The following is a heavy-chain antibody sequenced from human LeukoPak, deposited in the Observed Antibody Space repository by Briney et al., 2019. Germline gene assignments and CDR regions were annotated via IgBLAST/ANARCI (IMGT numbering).Heavy chain of an antibody. D-gene: IGHD3-3*01. V-gene: IGHV3-23*01. Sequence: GGSLRLSCAASGFTFSSYAMSWVRQAPGKGLEWVSAISGSGGSTYYADSVKGRFTISRDNVKNSLHLQMNSLRDDDTAVYYCASFDFSQANYYYGKNVWGQGTTVTVSS. CDR2: ISGSGGST. CDR1: GFTFSSYA. CDR3: ASFDFSQANYYYGKNV. J-gene: IGHJ6*02.